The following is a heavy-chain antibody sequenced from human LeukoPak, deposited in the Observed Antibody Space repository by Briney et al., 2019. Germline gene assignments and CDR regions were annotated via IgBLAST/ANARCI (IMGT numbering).Heavy chain of an antibody. Sequence: MPSETLSLTCTVSSGSISTSNYYWGWVRQPPGKALEWIGNIFYSGSTYYSPSLKSRVTISLDTSRNQFSLKLNSVTAADTAVYYCARVRCSGGSCPYYYYYYYMDVWGKGTTVTVSS. CDR2: IFYSGST. D-gene: IGHD2-15*01. J-gene: IGHJ6*03. V-gene: IGHV4-39*07. CDR3: ARVRCSGGSCPYYYYYYYMDV. CDR1: SGSISTSNYY.